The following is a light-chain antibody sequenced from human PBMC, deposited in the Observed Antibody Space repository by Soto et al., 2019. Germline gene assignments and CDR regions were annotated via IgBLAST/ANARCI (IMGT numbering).Light chain of an antibody. Sequence: QSALTQPASVSGSPGQSITISCTGTSSDVGGYNYVSWYQQHPGKAPKLMIYDVSNRPSVVSNRFSGSKSGNTASLIISGLQAEDEADYYCSSYTNSSPWVFGGGTKLTVL. J-gene: IGLJ3*02. CDR1: SSDVGGYNY. CDR2: DVS. CDR3: SSYTNSSPWV. V-gene: IGLV2-14*01.